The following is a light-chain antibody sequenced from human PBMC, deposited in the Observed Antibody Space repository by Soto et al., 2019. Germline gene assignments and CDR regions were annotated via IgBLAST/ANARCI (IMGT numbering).Light chain of an antibody. CDR3: QQYKNWPPL. V-gene: IGKV3-15*01. Sequence: EVLLTQSPATLSVSPGAGSTLXXRASQSVGSNLAWYQQKPGQTPRXVIYGASTRAIGIPARFSGSGFGTEFTLTISSLQSEDFAVYYCQQYKNWPPLFGQGTRLEIK. CDR2: GAS. CDR1: QSVGSN. J-gene: IGKJ5*01.